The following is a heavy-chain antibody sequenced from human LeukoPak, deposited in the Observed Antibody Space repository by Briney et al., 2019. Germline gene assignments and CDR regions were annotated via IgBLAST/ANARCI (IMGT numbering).Heavy chain of an antibody. CDR3: ARDQSSGWYDY. CDR2: IYYSGST. Sequence: SSETLSLTCTVSGGSISSYYWSWIRQPPGKGLEWIGYIYYSGSTNYNLSLKSRVTISVDTSKNQFSLKLSSVTAADTAVYYCARDQSSGWYDYWGQGTLVTVSS. D-gene: IGHD6-19*01. CDR1: GGSISSYY. V-gene: IGHV4-59*01. J-gene: IGHJ4*02.